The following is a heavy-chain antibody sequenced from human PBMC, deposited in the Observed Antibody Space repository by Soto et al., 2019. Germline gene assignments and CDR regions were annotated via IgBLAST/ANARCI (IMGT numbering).Heavy chain of an antibody. D-gene: IGHD3-10*01. Sequence: PSETLSLTCIVPGGPITRRSSYWAWIRQPPGKGLEWVGTFYDGNTNHNPPLRSGITIAVDTSKNQFSLKLNSVAAADTAFYYCATTRGLSVGGSFDYWGQGVLVTVSS. CDR1: GGPITRRSSY. V-gene: IGHV4-39*01. CDR3: ATTRGLSVGGSFDY. CDR2: FYDGNT. J-gene: IGHJ4*02.